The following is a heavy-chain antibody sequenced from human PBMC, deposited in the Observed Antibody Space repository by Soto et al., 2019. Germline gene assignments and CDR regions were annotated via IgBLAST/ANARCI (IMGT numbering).Heavy chain of an antibody. J-gene: IGHJ6*02. Sequence: VAPLRLSCAASGFTFSSYGMHWVRQAPFKVLEWVAVISYDGSNKYYADSVKGRFTISRDNSKNTLYLQMNSLRAEDTAVYYCEKVPAEVLYYYYGMDVWGQGTTVTVSS. V-gene: IGHV3-30*18. CDR3: EKVPAEVLYYYYGMDV. CDR1: GFTFSSYG. CDR2: ISYDGSNK.